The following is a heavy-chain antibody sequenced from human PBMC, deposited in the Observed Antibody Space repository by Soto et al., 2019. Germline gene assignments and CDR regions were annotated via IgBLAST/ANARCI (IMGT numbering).Heavy chain of an antibody. CDR3: DRGWAIFGVVITMAKYYFDY. D-gene: IGHD3-3*01. CDR2: INHSGST. V-gene: IGHV4-34*01. CDR1: GGSFSVYY. J-gene: IGHJ4*02. Sequence: SETLSLTCAGYGGSFSVYYWSLIRQPPGKGLEWIGEINHSGSTNYNPSLKSRVTISVDTSKNQFSLKLSSVTAADTAVYYCDRGWAIFGVVITMAKYYFDYWGQGIVITVSS.